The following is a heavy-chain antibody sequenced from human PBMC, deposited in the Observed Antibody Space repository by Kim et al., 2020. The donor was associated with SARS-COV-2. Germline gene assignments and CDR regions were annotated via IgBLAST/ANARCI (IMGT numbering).Heavy chain of an antibody. V-gene: IGHV7-4-1*02. J-gene: IGHJ5*02. D-gene: IGHD2-2*01. Sequence: ASVKVSCKASGYTFTSYAMNWVRQAPGQGLEWMGWINTNTGNPTYAQGFTGRFVFSLDTSVSTAYLQISSLKAEDTAVYYCARDSGTVVVPAASGIVNWFDPWGQGTLVTVSS. CDR3: ARDSGTVVVPAASGIVNWFDP. CDR1: GYTFTSYA. CDR2: INTNTGNP.